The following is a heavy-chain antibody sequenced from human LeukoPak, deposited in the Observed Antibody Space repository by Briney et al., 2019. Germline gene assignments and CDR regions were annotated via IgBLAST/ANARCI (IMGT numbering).Heavy chain of an antibody. D-gene: IGHD2-21*01. CDR2: INHSGST. CDR3: ARGRDGWFDP. V-gene: IGHV4-34*01. Sequence: SETLSLTCAVYGGSFSGYYRSWIRQPPGKGLDWIGEINHSGSTNYNPSLKSRVTISVDTSKNQFSLKLSSVTAADTAVYSCARGRDGWFDPWGQGTLVTVSS. J-gene: IGHJ5*02. CDR1: GGSFSGYY.